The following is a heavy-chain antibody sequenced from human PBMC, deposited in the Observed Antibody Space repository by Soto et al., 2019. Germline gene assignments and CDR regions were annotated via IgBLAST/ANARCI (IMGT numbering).Heavy chain of an antibody. CDR2: IIPILGIA. Sequence: QVQLVQSGAEVKKPGSSVKVSCKASGGTFSSYTISWVRQAPGQGLEWMGRIIPILGIANYAQKFQGRVTITADKSTSTAYMELSSLRSEDTAVYYCARVCYDSSGYHLAAFDIWGQGTMVTVSS. J-gene: IGHJ3*02. CDR3: ARVCYDSSGYHLAAFDI. V-gene: IGHV1-69*02. CDR1: GGTFSSYT. D-gene: IGHD3-22*01.